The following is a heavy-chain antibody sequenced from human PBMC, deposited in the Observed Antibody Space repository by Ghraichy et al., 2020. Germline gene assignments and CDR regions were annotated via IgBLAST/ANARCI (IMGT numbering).Heavy chain of an antibody. J-gene: IGHJ5*02. CDR3: AREEQWLVLGQNWFDP. CDR2: INHSGST. D-gene: IGHD6-19*01. Sequence: SETLSLTCAVYGGSFSGYYWSWIRQPPGKGLEWIGEINHSGSTNYNPSLKSRVTISVDTSKNQFSLKLSSVTAADTAVYYCAREEQWLVLGQNWFDPWGQGTLVTVSS. CDR1: GGSFSGYY. V-gene: IGHV4-34*01.